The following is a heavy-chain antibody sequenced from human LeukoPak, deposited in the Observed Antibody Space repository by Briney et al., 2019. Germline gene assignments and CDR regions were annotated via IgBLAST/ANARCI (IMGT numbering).Heavy chain of an antibody. CDR2: MNPNSGNT. CDR3: ARGWIAARPLAY. Sequence: ASVTVSCTASGYTFTSYDINWVRQATGQGLEWMGWMNPNSGNTGYAQKFQGRVTMTRNTSISTAYMELSSLRSEDTAVYYCARGWIAARPLAYWGQGTLVTVSS. D-gene: IGHD6-6*01. V-gene: IGHV1-8*01. CDR1: GYTFTSYD. J-gene: IGHJ4*02.